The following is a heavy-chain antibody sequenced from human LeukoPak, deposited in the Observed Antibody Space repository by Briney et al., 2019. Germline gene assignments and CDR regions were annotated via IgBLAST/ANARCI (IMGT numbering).Heavy chain of an antibody. CDR3: ARGLFGYFDY. Sequence: PSETLSLTCAVYGGSFSGYYWSWIRQPPGKGLEWIGEINHSVSTNYNPSLKSRVTISVDTSKNQFSLKLSSVTAADTAVYYCARGLFGYFDYWGQGTLVTVSS. J-gene: IGHJ4*02. CDR2: INHSVST. CDR1: GGSFSGYY. V-gene: IGHV4-34*01. D-gene: IGHD3-10*02.